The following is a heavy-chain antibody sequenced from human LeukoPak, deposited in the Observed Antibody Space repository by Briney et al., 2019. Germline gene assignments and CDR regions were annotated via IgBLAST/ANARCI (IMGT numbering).Heavy chain of an antibody. J-gene: IGHJ5*02. D-gene: IGHD1-26*01. CDR3: AREGDSGSHPGNWFDP. Sequence: SETLSLTCAVYGGSFSGYYWSWIRQPPGKGLEWIGEINHSGSTNYNPSLKSRVTISVDTSKNQFSLKLSPVTAADTAVYYCAREGDSGSHPGNWFDPWGQGTLVTVSS. V-gene: IGHV4-34*01. CDR1: GGSFSGYY. CDR2: INHSGST.